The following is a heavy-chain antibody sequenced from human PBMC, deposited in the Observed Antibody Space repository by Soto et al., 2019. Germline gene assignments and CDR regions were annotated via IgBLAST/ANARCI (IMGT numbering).Heavy chain of an antibody. CDR2: INHSGST. D-gene: IGHD6-6*01. V-gene: IGHV4-34*01. CDR3: ARDSSSQRERNGFDY. Sequence: QVQLQQWGAGLLKPSETLSLTCAVYGGSFSGYYWSWIRQPPGKGLEWIGEINHSGSTNYNPSLKSRVTISVDTSKNQFSLKLSSVTAADTAVYYSARDSSSQRERNGFDYWGQGTLVTVSS. CDR1: GGSFSGYY. J-gene: IGHJ4*02.